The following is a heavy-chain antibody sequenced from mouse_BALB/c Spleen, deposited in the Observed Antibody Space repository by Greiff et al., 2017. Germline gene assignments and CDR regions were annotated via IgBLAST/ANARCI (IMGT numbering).Heavy chain of an antibody. CDR1: GFSLTSYG. CDR2: IWAGGST. D-gene: IGHD2-10*01. J-gene: IGHJ2*01. Sequence: VQLKESGPGLVAPSQSLSITCTVSGFSLTSYGVHWVRQPPGKGLEWLGVIWAGGSTNYNSALMSRRSISKDNSKSQVFLKMNSLQTDDTAMYYCTRAAYYGNYFLFDYWGQGTTLTVSS. CDR3: TRAAYYGNYFLFDY. V-gene: IGHV2-9*02.